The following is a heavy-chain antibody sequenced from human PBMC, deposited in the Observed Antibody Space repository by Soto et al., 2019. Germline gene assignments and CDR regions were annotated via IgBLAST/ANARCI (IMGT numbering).Heavy chain of an antibody. J-gene: IGHJ6*03. CDR1: GFSLSNGKVG. V-gene: IGHV2-26*01. CDR3: ARILFGRSVAGGYFYMDV. CDR2: IFSNDEK. D-gene: IGHD6-19*01. Sequence: HVTLKESGPVLVNPTETLTLTCTVSGFSLSNGKVGVSWIRQPPGKALEWLAHIFSNDEKSYRTSLKSRLIISEDTSKSQVVRTRTNVDPVDTATYYCARILFGRSVAGGYFYMDVWGKGTTVTVSS.